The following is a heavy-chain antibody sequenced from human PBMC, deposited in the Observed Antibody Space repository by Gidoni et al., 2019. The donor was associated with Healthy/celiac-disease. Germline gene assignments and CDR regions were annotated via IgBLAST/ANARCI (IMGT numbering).Heavy chain of an antibody. J-gene: IGHJ3*02. CDR2: FSGSGGST. CDR3: ANTGDFWSGPYAFDI. D-gene: IGHD3-3*01. CDR1: GFTFSSYA. V-gene: IGHV3-23*04. Sequence: EVQLVESGGGLVQHGGSLRLSCAASGFTFSSYAMSWGRQAPGKGLEWVSAFSGSGGSTYYADSVKGRFTISRDNSKNTLYLQMNSLRAEDTAVYYCANTGDFWSGPYAFDIWGQGTMVTVSS.